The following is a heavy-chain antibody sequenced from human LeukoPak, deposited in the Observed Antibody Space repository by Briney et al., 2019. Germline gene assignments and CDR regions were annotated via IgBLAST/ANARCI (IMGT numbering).Heavy chain of an antibody. V-gene: IGHV4-4*07. CDR3: ARATGSPTHWFDP. CDR1: GSSVSSYY. J-gene: IGHJ5*02. CDR2: INTSGDT. Sequence: PSETLSLTCTVSGSSVSSYYWSWMRQPAGKGLEWLGHINTSGDTKYNPSLKSRVTMSLDMSKNQVSLRLSSVTAADTAVYYCARATGSPTHWFDPWGQGTLVTVSS. D-gene: IGHD1-14*01.